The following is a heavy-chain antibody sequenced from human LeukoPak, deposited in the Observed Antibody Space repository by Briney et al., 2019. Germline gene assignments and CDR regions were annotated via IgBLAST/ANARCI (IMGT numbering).Heavy chain of an antibody. CDR2: IYYSGST. CDR1: GGSIRSYH. CDR3: TREPYP. V-gene: IGHV4-59*12. J-gene: IGHJ5*02. Sequence: SSETLSLTCTVSGGSIRSYHWSWIRQPPGKGLEWIGYIYYSGSTKYNPSLMSRVTISVDTSKNQLSLKLSSVTAADTAVYYCTREPYPWGQGTLVTVSS.